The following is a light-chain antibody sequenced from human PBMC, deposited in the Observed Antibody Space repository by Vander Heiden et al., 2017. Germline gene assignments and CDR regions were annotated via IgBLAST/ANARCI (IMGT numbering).Light chain of an antibody. J-gene: IGLJ1*01. V-gene: IGLV2-11*01. CDR3: CSYAGSFRV. CDR2: DVN. CDR1: SIDVGGYNY. Sequence: QSALTQPRPVSGSPGQSVTISCTGTSIDVGGYNYVSWYQQHPGKAPKLMIYDVNKRPSGVPDRFSGSKSDNTASLTISGLQAEDEADYYCCSYAGSFRVFGTGTKVTVL.